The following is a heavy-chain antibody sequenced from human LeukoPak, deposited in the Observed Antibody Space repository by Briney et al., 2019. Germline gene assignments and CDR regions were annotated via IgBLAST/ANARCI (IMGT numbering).Heavy chain of an antibody. D-gene: IGHD3-3*01. CDR2: ISNDGSRK. Sequence: GGSLRLSCTPSGFTFSRHGMHWVRQAPGKGLEWVAIISNDGSRKYYAHSVEGRFTISRDNSKNTLYLQMDSLRAEDTAVYYCARDRAWNYFDYWGQGTLVTVSS. CDR3: ARDRAWNYFDY. V-gene: IGHV3-30*03. J-gene: IGHJ4*02. CDR1: GFTFSRHG.